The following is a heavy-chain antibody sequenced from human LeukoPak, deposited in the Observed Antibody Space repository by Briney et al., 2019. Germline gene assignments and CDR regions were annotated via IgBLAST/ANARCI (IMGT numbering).Heavy chain of an antibody. CDR1: GGSISSYY. CDR3: AREGGSSWYGKYYFDY. V-gene: IGHV4-59*12. D-gene: IGHD6-13*01. CDR2: IYSSGST. J-gene: IGHJ4*02. Sequence: SETLSLTCTVSGGSISSYYWNWVRQPPGKGLEWIGNIYSSGSTDYNPSLKSRVTISVDTSKNQFSLKLSSVTAADTAVYYCAREGGSSWYGKYYFDYWGQGTLVTVSS.